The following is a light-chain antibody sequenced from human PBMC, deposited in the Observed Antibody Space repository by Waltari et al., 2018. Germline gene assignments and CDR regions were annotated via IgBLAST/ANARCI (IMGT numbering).Light chain of an antibody. CDR2: DVS. J-gene: IGLJ2*01. Sequence: QSALTQPASVSGSPGQSITISCTGTSRDVGGYTYVPWYQQHPGKAPKLMIYDVSNRPSGVSNRFSGSKSGNTASLTISGLQAEDEADYYCSSYISSSTLELFGGGTSLTVL. CDR3: SSYISSSTLEL. CDR1: SRDVGGYTY. V-gene: IGLV2-14*03.